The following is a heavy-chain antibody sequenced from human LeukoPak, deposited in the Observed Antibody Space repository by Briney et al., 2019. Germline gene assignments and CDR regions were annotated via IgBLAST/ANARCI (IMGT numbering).Heavy chain of an antibody. CDR1: GVTFSSYA. J-gene: IGHJ4*02. CDR3: ARDPRLGDYLDY. D-gene: IGHD3-10*01. V-gene: IGHV3-30-3*01. Sequence: GGSLRLSCAASGVTFSSYAMHWVRQAPGKGLEWVAVISYDGSNKYYADSVKGRFTISRDNSKNTLYLQMTSLRAEDTAVYYCARDPRLGDYLDYWGQGTLVTVSS. CDR2: ISYDGSNK.